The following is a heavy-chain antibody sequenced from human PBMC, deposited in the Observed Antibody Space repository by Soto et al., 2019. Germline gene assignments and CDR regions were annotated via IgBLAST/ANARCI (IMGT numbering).Heavy chain of an antibody. CDR1: GYTFTTYA. Sequence: GASVKVSCKASGYTFTTYAMHWVRQAPGQRLEFMGWINGGNGNTRYSQKFQGRVTITRDTSASTAYMELSSLRSEDTAVYYCARGSGPMIEWHWGQGTLVTVSS. V-gene: IGHV1-3*01. J-gene: IGHJ4*02. D-gene: IGHD3-22*01. CDR2: INGGNGNT. CDR3: ARGSGPMIEWH.